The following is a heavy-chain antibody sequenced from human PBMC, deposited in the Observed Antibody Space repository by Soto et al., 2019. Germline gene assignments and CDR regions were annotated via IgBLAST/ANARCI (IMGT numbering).Heavy chain of an antibody. CDR2: ISAHNGRT. J-gene: IGHJ6*02. V-gene: IGHV1-18*01. CDR1: GYTFTSYG. D-gene: IGHD2-21*02. Sequence: QVQLVQSGAEVKKPGASVQVSCKASGYTFTSYGISWVRQAPGQGLEWMGWISAHNGRTNYAQKFQGRVTMTADTSTSTAYVELGSLRSDDTAVYYCARYDYGGDSGYYYGMDVWGQGTTVTVS. CDR3: ARYDYGGDSGYYYGMDV.